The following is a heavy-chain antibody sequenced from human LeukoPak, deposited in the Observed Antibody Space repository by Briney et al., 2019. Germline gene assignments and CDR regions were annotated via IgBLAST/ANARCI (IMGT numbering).Heavy chain of an antibody. CDR3: ARVKHDYSNYVFDY. V-gene: IGHV1-69*13. Sequence: EASVKVSCKASGGTFSSYAFSWVRQAPGQGLEWMGGIIPIFGTANYAQKFQGRVTITADESTSTAYMELSSLRSEGTAVYYCARVKHDYSNYVFDYWGQGTLVTVSS. CDR2: IIPIFGTA. D-gene: IGHD4-11*01. CDR1: GGTFSSYA. J-gene: IGHJ4*02.